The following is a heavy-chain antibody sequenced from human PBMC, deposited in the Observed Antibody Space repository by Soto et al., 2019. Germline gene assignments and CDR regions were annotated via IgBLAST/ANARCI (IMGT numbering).Heavy chain of an antibody. J-gene: IGHJ2*01. CDR1: GCTFMNYA. D-gene: IGHD2-2*01. Sequence: EVQLLESGGGLVQPGGSLRLSCVGSGCTFMNYAMNWVRQTPGKGLEWVSTIRGGGDRTFDADTVKGRFTISRDNSKNTVNLQMNSLRADDTAVYYCARKVLGSTSRPDWWYFDLWGRGTLVTVSS. V-gene: IGHV3-23*01. CDR3: ARKVLGSTSRPDWWYFDL. CDR2: IRGGGDRT.